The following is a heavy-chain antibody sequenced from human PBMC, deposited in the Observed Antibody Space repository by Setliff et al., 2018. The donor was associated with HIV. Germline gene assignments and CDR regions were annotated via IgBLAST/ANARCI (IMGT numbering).Heavy chain of an antibody. CDR1: GGSISTYY. J-gene: IGHJ3*02. D-gene: IGHD5-18*01. CDR2: IFYSGST. Sequence: PSETLSLTCTVSGGSISTYYWNWIRQPPGRGPEWIGYIFYSGSTNYNPPLKSRATISVDTSKNQFSLNLSSVTAADTAVYYCARANSIKGYSYGPDAFAIWGQGTLVTVSS. V-gene: IGHV4-59*01. CDR3: ARANSIKGYSYGPDAFAI.